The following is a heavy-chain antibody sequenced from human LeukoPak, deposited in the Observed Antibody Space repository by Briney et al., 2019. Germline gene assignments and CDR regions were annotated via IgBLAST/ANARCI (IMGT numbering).Heavy chain of an antibody. D-gene: IGHD3-22*01. J-gene: IGHJ4*02. V-gene: IGHV3-7*01. CDR1: GFSFSRYL. Sequence: GGSLRLSCAASGFSFSRYLMSWVRQAPGKGLEWVANIKQDGSEKYYVESVKGRFTISRDNAKRTLYLQMNSLSAEDTAVYYCATDAFSFGSSGYGTINYWGQGALVTVSS. CDR3: ATDAFSFGSSGYGTINY. CDR2: IKQDGSEK.